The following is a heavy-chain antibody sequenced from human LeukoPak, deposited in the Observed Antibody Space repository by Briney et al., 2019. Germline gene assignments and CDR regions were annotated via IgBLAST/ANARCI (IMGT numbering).Heavy chain of an antibody. CDR3: ARGPKGGTMIVVPTWSPFDY. J-gene: IGHJ4*02. Sequence: PSETLSLTCAVSGGSFSGYSWSWIRQPPGKGLEWIGEINHSGSTNYNPSLKSRVTISVDTSKNQFSLKLSSVTAADTAVYYCARGPKGGTMIVVPTWSPFDYWGQGTLVTVSS. V-gene: IGHV4-34*01. CDR2: INHSGST. D-gene: IGHD3-22*01. CDR1: GGSFSGYS.